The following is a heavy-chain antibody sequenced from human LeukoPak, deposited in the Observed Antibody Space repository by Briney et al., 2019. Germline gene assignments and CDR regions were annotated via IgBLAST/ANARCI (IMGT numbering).Heavy chain of an antibody. D-gene: IGHD3-3*01. J-gene: IGHJ4*02. CDR1: GGTFSSNA. CDR2: IIPLLRTA. V-gene: IGHV1-69*04. Sequence: ASVKVSCKASGGTFSSNAVSWVRQAPGQGLEWMGRIIPLLRTAEYAQKIQDRVTISADKSTSTAYMELSSLRSEDTAVYYCARGKGFVGHFDFWGQGTLVTVSS. CDR3: ARGKGFVGHFDF.